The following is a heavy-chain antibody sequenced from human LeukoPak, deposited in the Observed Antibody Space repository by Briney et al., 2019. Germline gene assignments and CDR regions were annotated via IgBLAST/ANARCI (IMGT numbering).Heavy chain of an antibody. V-gene: IGHV3-30*18. CDR1: GFTFSSYG. CDR3: AKSNGITMILPYFDY. Sequence: GGTLRLSCAASGFTFSSYGMHWVRQAPGKGLEWVAVISYDGSNKYYADSVKCRFTISRDNSKYTLYLQMNRLRAEDTAVYFYAKSNGITMILPYFDYWGQGTLVTVSS. CDR2: ISYDGSNK. J-gene: IGHJ4*02. D-gene: IGHD3-22*01.